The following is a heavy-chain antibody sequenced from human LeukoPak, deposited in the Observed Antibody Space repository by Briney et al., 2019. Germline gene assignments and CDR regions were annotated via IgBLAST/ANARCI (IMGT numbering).Heavy chain of an antibody. Sequence: SETPSLTCTVSDGSISNYYWSWIRQPAGKALEWIGRIYTSGSTNYNPSLKSRVTISVDKSKNQFSLRLSSVTAADTAVYYCARVSNYYDSSGYYYIFDYWGQGTLVTVSS. J-gene: IGHJ4*02. V-gene: IGHV4-4*07. CDR1: DGSISNYY. CDR2: IYTSGST. D-gene: IGHD3-22*01. CDR3: ARVSNYYDSSGYYYIFDY.